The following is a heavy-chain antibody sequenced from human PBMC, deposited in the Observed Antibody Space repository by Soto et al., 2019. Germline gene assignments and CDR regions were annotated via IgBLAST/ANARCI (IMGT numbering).Heavy chain of an antibody. V-gene: IGHV6-1*01. CDR1: GDSVSSNSAT. CDR3: LRKRSGSYYLFHY. J-gene: IGHJ4*03. D-gene: IGHD3-10*01. Sequence: PSQTPSLTCAMSGDSVSSNSATWNWIRQSPSRGLEWLGRTYYRSKWYYDYAVSVKSRVSIDPDTDKNQLSLQLKSVTPDGRAVYFLLRKRSGSYYLFHYWGQGT. CDR2: TYYRSKWYY.